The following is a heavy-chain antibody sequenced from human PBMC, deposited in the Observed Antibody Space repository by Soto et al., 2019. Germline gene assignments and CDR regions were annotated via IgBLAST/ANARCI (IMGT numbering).Heavy chain of an antibody. V-gene: IGHV3-30*09. Sequence: QVQLVESGGGVVQPGGSLTLSCKASGFTFSSYSIHWVRQAPGKGLEWVSVISSDGVNKHSAESVRGRFVISRDNSKNTGHLEMNRLRLEETAVYFCASRLTKTVSAMGYWGQGSLVNVSS. CDR3: ASRLTKTVSAMGY. D-gene: IGHD2-8*01. CDR1: GFTFSSYS. CDR2: ISSDGVNK. J-gene: IGHJ4*02.